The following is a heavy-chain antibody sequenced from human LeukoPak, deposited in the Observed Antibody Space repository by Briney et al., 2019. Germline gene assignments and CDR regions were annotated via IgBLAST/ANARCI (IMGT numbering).Heavy chain of an antibody. CDR2: INPNSGGT. J-gene: IGHJ4*02. CDR1: GYTFTGYY. Sequence: ASVKVSCKASGYTFTGYYMHWVRQAPGQGLEWMGWINPNSGGTNYAQKFQGRVTMTRDTSISTAYMELSRLRSDDTAVYYCARDNSGWYEFDYWGQGTLVTVSS. CDR3: ARDNSGWYEFDY. D-gene: IGHD6-19*01. V-gene: IGHV1-2*02.